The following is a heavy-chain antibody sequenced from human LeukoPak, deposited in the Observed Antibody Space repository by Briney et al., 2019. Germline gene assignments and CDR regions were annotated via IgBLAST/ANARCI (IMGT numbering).Heavy chain of an antibody. CDR3: ARDYYDSSPGEHWFDP. J-gene: IGHJ5*02. D-gene: IGHD3-22*01. CDR1: GYTFTSYG. V-gene: IGHV1-18*01. CDR2: IRVYNGNT. Sequence: GASVTVSCKASGYTFTSYGISWVRQAPGQGLEWMGWIRVYNGNTNYAQKLQGRVTMTTDTSTSTAYMELRSLRSDDTAVYYCARDYYDSSPGEHWFDPWGQGTLVTVSS.